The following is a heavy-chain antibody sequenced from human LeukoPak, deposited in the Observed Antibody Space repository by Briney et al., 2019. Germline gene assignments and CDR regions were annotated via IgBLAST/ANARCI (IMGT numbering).Heavy chain of an antibody. D-gene: IGHD2-21*01. CDR3: ARRFPYSTTHFDY. CDR1: GYTFTSYD. V-gene: IGHV1-8*03. Sequence: ASVTVSCKASGYTFTSYDINWVRQAPGQGLEWMGWMNPNSGNTGYAQKFQGRVTITRNTSISTAYMELSRLRSDDTAVYYCARRFPYSTTHFDYWGQGTLVTVSS. J-gene: IGHJ4*02. CDR2: MNPNSGNT.